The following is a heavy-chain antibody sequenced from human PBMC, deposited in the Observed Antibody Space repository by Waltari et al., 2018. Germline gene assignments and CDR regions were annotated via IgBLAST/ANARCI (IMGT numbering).Heavy chain of an antibody. CDR2: IHSGGST. V-gene: IGHV3-66*01. CDR1: GFSVSSNY. CDR3: ARGSVAGRLTFDI. J-gene: IGHJ3*02. D-gene: IGHD6-19*01. Sequence: EVQQVESGGGLVQPGGSLRLSCAASGFSVSSNYMTWVLQAPGKGLEWVSVIHSGGSTYYSDSVRGRFTISRDSSKNTLYLQMDSLRAEDTAVYYCARGSVAGRLTFDIWGQGTMVTVSS.